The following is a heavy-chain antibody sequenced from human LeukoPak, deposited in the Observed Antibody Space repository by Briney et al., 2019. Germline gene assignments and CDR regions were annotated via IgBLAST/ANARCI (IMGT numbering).Heavy chain of an antibody. Sequence: GGSLRLSCAASGFTFSSYSMNWVRQAPGKGLEWVSYISSSSSTIYYADSVKGRFTISRDNAKNSLYLQMNSLRAEDTAVYYCARDLPARFMVVTGVNWGQGTLVTVSS. V-gene: IGHV3-48*04. CDR3: ARDLPARFMVVTGVN. CDR2: ISSSSSTI. CDR1: GFTFSSYS. D-gene: IGHD2-21*02. J-gene: IGHJ4*02.